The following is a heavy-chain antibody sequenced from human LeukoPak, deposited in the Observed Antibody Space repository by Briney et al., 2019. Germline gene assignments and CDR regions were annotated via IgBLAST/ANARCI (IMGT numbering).Heavy chain of an antibody. CDR1: GFTFSSYG. CDR3: ARVGCSSTSCYKYMDV. D-gene: IGHD2-2*02. CDR2: ISYDGSNK. Sequence: GGSLSLSCAASGFTFSSYGMHWVCQAPGKGLEWVAVISYDGSNKYYADSVKGRFTISRDNSKNTLYLQMNSLRAEDTAVYYCARVGCSSTSCYKYMDVWGKGTTVTVSS. V-gene: IGHV3-30*03. J-gene: IGHJ6*03.